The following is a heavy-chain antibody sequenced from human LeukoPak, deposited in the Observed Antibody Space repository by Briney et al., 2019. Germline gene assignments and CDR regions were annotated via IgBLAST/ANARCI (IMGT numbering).Heavy chain of an antibody. CDR3: AKDGATMGYYFDY. CDR1: GFTFSSHA. Sequence: GGSLRLSCASSGFTFSSHAMHWVRQAPGKGLEWVGVISYDGSNEYYADSVKGRLTISRDNSRNTLYLQMNSLRVEDTAVYYCAKDGATMGYYFDYWGQGTLVTVSS. J-gene: IGHJ4*02. V-gene: IGHV3-30*18. D-gene: IGHD3-10*01. CDR2: ISYDGSNE.